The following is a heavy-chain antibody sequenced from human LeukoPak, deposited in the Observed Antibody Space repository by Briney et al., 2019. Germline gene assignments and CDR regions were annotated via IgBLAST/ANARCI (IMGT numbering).Heavy chain of an antibody. CDR2: IYTSGST. J-gene: IGHJ3*02. Sequence: PSETLSLTCTVSGGSISSGSYYWSWIRQPAGKGLEGIGRIYTSGSTNYNPSLKSRVTISVDTSKNQFSLKLSSVTAADTAVYYCARPTNWNYGSDAFDIWGQGTMVTVSS. CDR3: ARPTNWNYGSDAFDI. D-gene: IGHD1-7*01. CDR1: GGSISSGSYY. V-gene: IGHV4-61*02.